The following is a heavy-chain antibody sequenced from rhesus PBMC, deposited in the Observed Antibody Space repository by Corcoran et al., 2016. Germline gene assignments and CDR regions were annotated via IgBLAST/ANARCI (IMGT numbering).Heavy chain of an antibody. CDR2: IYGIGTST. V-gene: IGHV4S10*01. D-gene: IGHD2-39*01. CDR3: ARGSRYFDY. CDR1: GGSFSSYW. J-gene: IGHJ4*01. Sequence: QLQLQESGPGLVKPSETLSLTCAVSGGSFSSYWWSWIRQPPGKGLEWIGYIYGIGTSTNDHPSPKSRVTISKDTSKNQFSLKLSSVTAADTAVYYYARGSRYFDYWGQGVLVTVSS.